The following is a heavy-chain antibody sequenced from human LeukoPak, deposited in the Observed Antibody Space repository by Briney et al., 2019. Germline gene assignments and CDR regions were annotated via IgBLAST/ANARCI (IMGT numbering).Heavy chain of an antibody. Sequence: GGSLRLSCAASGFSVSSNYMSWVRQAPGKGLEWVPSISGVGSTSYADSVKGRFTISRDNSRSTLYLQMDSLRPEDTALYYCAKSGYYYDSSGSSSWGQGTLVTVSS. CDR2: ISGVGST. D-gene: IGHD3-22*01. V-gene: IGHV3-66*01. CDR1: GFSVSSNY. J-gene: IGHJ5*02. CDR3: AKSGYYYDSSGSSS.